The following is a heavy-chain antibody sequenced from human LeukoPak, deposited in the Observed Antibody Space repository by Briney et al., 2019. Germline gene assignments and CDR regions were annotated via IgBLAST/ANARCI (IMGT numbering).Heavy chain of an antibody. J-gene: IGHJ4*02. Sequence: RTSETLSLTCTVSGGSISSYYWSWIRQPPGKGLEWIGYIYYSGSTNYNPSLKSRVTISVDTSKNQFSLKLSSVTAADTAVYYCARGWDTAMAPRRDYWGQGTLVTVSS. CDR1: GGSISSYY. V-gene: IGHV4-59*01. CDR3: ARGWDTAMAPRRDY. D-gene: IGHD5-18*01. CDR2: IYYSGST.